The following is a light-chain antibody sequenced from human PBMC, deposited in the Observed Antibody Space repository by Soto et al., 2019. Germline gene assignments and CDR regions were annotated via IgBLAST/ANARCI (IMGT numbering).Light chain of an antibody. CDR3: QHYQSGHPIT. V-gene: IGKV3-20*01. J-gene: IGKJ5*01. CDR2: GAS. CDR1: QTVSSNY. Sequence: EIILTQSPDTLSLSPGERATLSCRASQTVSSNYLAWCQQRPGQAPRLLIYGASTRAAGIPDRFTGSGSETSFTLTISRLEPEDFALYYCQHYQSGHPITFGQGTRLEIK.